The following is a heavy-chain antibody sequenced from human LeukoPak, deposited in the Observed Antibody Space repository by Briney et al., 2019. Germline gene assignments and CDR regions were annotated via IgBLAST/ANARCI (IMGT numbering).Heavy chain of an antibody. Sequence: GGSLRLSCAASGFTVSSNYMSWVPQAPGKGLEWVSVIYSGGSTYYADSVKGRFTISRDNSKNTLYLQMNSLRAEDTAVYYCARSGGTGEYYFDYWGQGTLVTVSS. CDR2: IYSGGST. J-gene: IGHJ4*02. CDR3: ARSGGTGEYYFDY. CDR1: GFTVSSNY. V-gene: IGHV3-66*01. D-gene: IGHD7-27*01.